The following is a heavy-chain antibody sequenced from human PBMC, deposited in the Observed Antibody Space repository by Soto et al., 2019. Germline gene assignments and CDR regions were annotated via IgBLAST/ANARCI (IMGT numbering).Heavy chain of an antibody. CDR1: GFTFSGYW. D-gene: IGHD1-26*01. J-gene: IGHJ5*02. CDR3: AKSGWLDP. V-gene: IGHV3-74*01. CDR2: IKSDGSSS. Sequence: EVQLVESGGGLVQPGGSLRLSCVASGFTFSGYWMHWVRQAPGKGLVWVSRIKSDGSSSSYADSVKGRFTVSRDNAKNTRYLQMNRLRVEDTAVYYGAKSGWLDPWGQGTLVIVSS.